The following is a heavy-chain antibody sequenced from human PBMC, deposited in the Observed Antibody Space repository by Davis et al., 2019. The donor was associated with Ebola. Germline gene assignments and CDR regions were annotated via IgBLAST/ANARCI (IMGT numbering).Heavy chain of an antibody. CDR2: ISYDGSNK. D-gene: IGHD6-13*01. J-gene: IGHJ4*02. Sequence: PGGSLRLSCAASGFTFSSYAMHWVRQAPGKGLEWVAVISYDGSNKYYADSVKGRFTISRDNSKNTLYLQMNSLRAEDTAVYYCARVLSSSWYDVYYFDYWGQGTLVTVSS. V-gene: IGHV3-30-3*01. CDR1: GFTFSSYA. CDR3: ARVLSSSWYDVYYFDY.